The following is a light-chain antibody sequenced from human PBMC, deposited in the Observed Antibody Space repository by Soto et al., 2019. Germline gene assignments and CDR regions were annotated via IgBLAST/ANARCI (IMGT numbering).Light chain of an antibody. CDR1: SSDVGGYNY. CDR2: EVS. Sequence: QSALTQPASVSGSPGQSITISCTGTSSDVGGYNYVSWYQQHPGKAPKLMIYEVSNRPSGVSNRFSGSKSGNTASLTISGSQAEDEADYYCSSYTSSSSLVFGGGTQVTVL. J-gene: IGLJ3*02. CDR3: SSYTSSSSLV. V-gene: IGLV2-14*01.